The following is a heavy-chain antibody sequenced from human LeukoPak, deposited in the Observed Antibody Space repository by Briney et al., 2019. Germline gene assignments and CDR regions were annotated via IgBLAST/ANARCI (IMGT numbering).Heavy chain of an antibody. J-gene: IGHJ4*02. CDR3: AREIVVVVAATPVTTGFDY. V-gene: IGHV4-61*02. Sequence: SQTLSLTCTVSGGSISSGSYYWSWIRQPAGKGLEWIGRIYTSGSTNYNPSLKSRVTISVDTSKNQFSLKLSSVTAADTAVYYCAREIVVVVAATPVTTGFDYWGQGALVTVSS. CDR1: GGSISSGSYY. CDR2: IYTSGST. D-gene: IGHD2-15*01.